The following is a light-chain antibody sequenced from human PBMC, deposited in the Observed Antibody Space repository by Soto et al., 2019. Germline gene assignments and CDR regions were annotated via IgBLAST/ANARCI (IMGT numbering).Light chain of an antibody. CDR1: SSDVGSYNL. CDR2: EGN. V-gene: IGLV2-23*01. J-gene: IGLJ1*01. Sequence: QSVLTQPASVSGSPGQSITISCTGTSSDVGSYNLVSWYQQHPGKAPKLMIYEGNKRPSGVSNHFSGAKSANTASLTISGLQTEDETEYYFCSYAGTNTFVFGTGTKLTVL. CDR3: CSYAGTNTFV.